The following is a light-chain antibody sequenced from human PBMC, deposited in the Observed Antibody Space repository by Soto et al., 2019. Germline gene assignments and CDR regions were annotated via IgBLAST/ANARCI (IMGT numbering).Light chain of an antibody. CDR1: QSVSSN. J-gene: IGKJ4*01. V-gene: IGKV3-15*01. CDR2: DTS. Sequence: EIVMTQSPATLSVSPGERATLSCRASQSVSSNLAWYQLKPGQAPRLLIYDTSTRATGIPARFSGSGSGTEFTLTISSLQSEDFAVYYCQKYNNWLTFGGGTKVDIK. CDR3: QKYNNWLT.